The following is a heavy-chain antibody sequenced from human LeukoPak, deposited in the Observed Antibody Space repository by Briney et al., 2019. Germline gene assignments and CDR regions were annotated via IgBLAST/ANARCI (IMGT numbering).Heavy chain of an antibody. V-gene: IGHV4-34*01. D-gene: IGHD5-24*01. CDR1: GGSFSGYY. Sequence: SETLSLTCAVYGGSFSGYYWSWIRQPPGKGLEWIGEINHSGSTNYNPSLKSRVTISVDTSKNQFSLKLSSVTAADTAVYYCARWGFTVEMAIDWGQGTLVTVSS. CDR3: ARWGFTVEMAID. CDR2: INHSGST. J-gene: IGHJ4*02.